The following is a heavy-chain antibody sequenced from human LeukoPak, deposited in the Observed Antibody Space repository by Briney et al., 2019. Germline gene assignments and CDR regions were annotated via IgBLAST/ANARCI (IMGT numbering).Heavy chain of an antibody. V-gene: IGHV3-66*01. J-gene: IGHJ3*02. Sequence: PGGSLRLSCAASGFTVSSNYMSWVRQAPGKGLEWVSVIYSGGSTYYADSVKGRFTISRDNSKNTLYLQMNSLRAEDTAVYYCAREDSTVVTPHAFDIWGQGTMVTVSS. D-gene: IGHD4-23*01. CDR2: IYSGGST. CDR3: AREDSTVVTPHAFDI. CDR1: GFTVSSNY.